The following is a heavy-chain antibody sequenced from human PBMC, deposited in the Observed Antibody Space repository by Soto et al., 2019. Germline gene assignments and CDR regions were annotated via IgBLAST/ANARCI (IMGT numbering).Heavy chain of an antibody. V-gene: IGHV6-1*01. Sequence: PSQTLSLTCAISGDSVSSNSATWNWIRQSPSRGLEWLGRTFYRSKWSNDYAESVKSRITINPDTSKNQFSLQLNSVTPEDTAVYFCARGINSAFDSWGRGTLVTVSS. CDR2: TFYRSKWSN. CDR3: ARGINSAFDS. J-gene: IGHJ4*02. CDR1: GDSVSSNSAT. D-gene: IGHD2-15*01.